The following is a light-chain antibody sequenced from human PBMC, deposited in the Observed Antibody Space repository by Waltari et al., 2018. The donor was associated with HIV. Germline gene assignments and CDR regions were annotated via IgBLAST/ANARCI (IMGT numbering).Light chain of an antibody. Sequence: QSALTQPRSVSGSPGQSVTISCTRTGSDVGNFNFVSWYQHLPAKAPKLLIYDVTKRPPGVTDRFSCSKAGDTASLTVCGLQAEDEADYDCCTYAAKYVLFGGGTNLTVL. V-gene: IGLV2-11*01. J-gene: IGLJ2*01. CDR1: GSDVGNFNF. CDR3: CTYAAKYVL. CDR2: DVT.